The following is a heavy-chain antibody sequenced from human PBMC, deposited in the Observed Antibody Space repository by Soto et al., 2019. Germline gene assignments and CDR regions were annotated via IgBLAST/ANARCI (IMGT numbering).Heavy chain of an antibody. CDR3: ARGRGSTGYLGREHYFDY. CDR2: IDIGGNT. V-gene: IGHV3-66*01. D-gene: IGHD2-2*01. J-gene: IGHJ4*02. Sequence: EVQVVESGGGLVQPGGSLRLSCAASGFSVTNNYMNWVRQAPGKGLEWVSIIDIGGNTYYADSVKDRFTISRDNSRNTIXLHMDSLRAEDTAVYYCARGRGSTGYLGREHYFDYWGQGTLVTVSP. CDR1: GFSVTNNY.